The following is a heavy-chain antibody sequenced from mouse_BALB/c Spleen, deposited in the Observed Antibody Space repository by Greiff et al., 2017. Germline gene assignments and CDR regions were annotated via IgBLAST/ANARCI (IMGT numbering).Heavy chain of an antibody. Sequence: EVKLVESGPGLVKPSQSLSLTCSVTGYSITSGYYWNWIRQFPGNKLEWMGYISYDGSNNYNPSLKNRISITRDTSKNQFFLKLNSVTTEDTATYYCARGDFGAYWGQGTSVTVSS. V-gene: IGHV3-6*02. CDR3: ARGDFGAY. J-gene: IGHJ4*01. CDR1: GYSITSGYY. CDR2: ISYDGSN.